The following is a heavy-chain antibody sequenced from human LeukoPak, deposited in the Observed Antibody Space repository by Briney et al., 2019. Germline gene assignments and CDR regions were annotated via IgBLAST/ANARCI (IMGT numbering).Heavy chain of an antibody. J-gene: IGHJ4*02. CDR1: GVCFSDYY. CDR3: ARSLTYYYDSSGYYSDY. V-gene: IGHV4-34*01. Sequence: SETLSLTCAVYGVCFSDYYWSWIRQPPGKGLEGIGEINHSGSTNYNPSLKSRVTISVDTSKNPFSLKLSSVTAADTAVYYCARSLTYYYDSSGYYSDYWGQGTLVTVSS. CDR2: INHSGST. D-gene: IGHD3-22*01.